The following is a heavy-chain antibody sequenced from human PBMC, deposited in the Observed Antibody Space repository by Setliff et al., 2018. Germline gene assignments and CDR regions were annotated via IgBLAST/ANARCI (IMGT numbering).Heavy chain of an antibody. V-gene: IGHV4-34*12. D-gene: IGHD1-26*01. CDR1: GGSFSGYY. CDR2: IIHSGRT. CDR3: ARSFSRSGKFLLDY. J-gene: IGHJ4*02. Sequence: SETLSLTCAVYGGSFSGYYWSWIRQPPGKRLEWIGEIIHSGRTNYNPSLKSRVTISMDTSKNQFSLKVPSVTAADTAVYYCARSFSRSGKFLLDYWGQGALVTVSS.